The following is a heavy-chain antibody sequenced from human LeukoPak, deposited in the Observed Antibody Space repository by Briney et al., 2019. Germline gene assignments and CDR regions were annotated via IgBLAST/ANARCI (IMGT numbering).Heavy chain of an antibody. Sequence: SVMVSCKASGGTFSSYAISWVRQAPGQGLGWMGRIIPIFGTANYAQKFQGRVTITTDESTSTAYMELSSLRSEDTAVYYCAREDILLMVYASYFDYCGQGTLDTVSS. CDR3: AREDILLMVYASYFDY. CDR1: GGTFSSYA. V-gene: IGHV1-69*05. J-gene: IGHJ4*02. CDR2: IIPIFGTA. D-gene: IGHD2-8*01.